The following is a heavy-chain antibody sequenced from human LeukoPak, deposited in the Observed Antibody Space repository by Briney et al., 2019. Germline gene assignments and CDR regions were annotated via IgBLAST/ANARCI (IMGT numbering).Heavy chain of an antibody. Sequence: GGSLRLSCAASGFTVSGNYMIWVRQAPGKGLEGVSVIYSGGSTYYADSVKGRFTISRDNSKNTLYLQMNSLRAEDTAVYYCAREGFTIIRGCDYWGQGTRVTVSS. CDR3: AREGFTIIRGCDY. CDR2: IYSGGST. J-gene: IGHJ4*02. V-gene: IGHV3-53*01. D-gene: IGHD3-10*01. CDR1: GFTVSGNY.